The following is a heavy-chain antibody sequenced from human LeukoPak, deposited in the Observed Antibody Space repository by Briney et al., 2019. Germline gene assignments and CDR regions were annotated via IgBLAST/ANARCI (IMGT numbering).Heavy chain of an antibody. CDR3: TRVGNYDFWSGYYRPPLFDY. J-gene: IGHJ4*02. D-gene: IGHD3-3*01. V-gene: IGHV3-49*03. CDR2: IRSKAYGGTT. Sequence: GGSLRLSCTASGSTFGDYAMSWFRQAPGKGLEWVGFIRSKAYGGTTEYAASVKGRFTISRDDSKSIAYLQMNSLKPEDTAVYYCTRVGNYDFWSGYYRPPLFDYWGQGTLVTVSS. CDR1: GSTFGDYA.